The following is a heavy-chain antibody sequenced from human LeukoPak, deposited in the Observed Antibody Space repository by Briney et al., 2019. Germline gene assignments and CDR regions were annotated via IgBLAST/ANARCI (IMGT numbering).Heavy chain of an antibody. CDR3: AKDGVTTGVNPSYFDY. D-gene: IGHD4-17*01. CDR2: ISGSGGST. J-gene: IGHJ4*02. CDR1: GFTFSNYA. V-gene: IGHV3-23*01. Sequence: RGALRLSCVASGFTFSNYAMSWVRQAPGKGLEWVSAISGSGGSTYYADSVKGRFTISTDNFKKTLYLEMKSLRGEGKGGYYTAKDGVTTGVNPSYFDYWGQGTLVTVSS.